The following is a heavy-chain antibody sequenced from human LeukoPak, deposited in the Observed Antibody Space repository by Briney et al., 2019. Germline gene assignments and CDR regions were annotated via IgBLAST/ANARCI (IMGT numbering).Heavy chain of an antibody. CDR2: ISYDGSNK. Sequence: GGSLRLSCAASGFTFCSYAMHWVRQAPGKGLEGVAVISYDGSNKYYADSVKGRFTISRDNSKNTLYLQMNSLRAEDTAVYYCARTRWLQTRFDYWGQGTLVTVSS. D-gene: IGHD5-24*01. CDR3: ARTRWLQTRFDY. V-gene: IGHV3-30*04. J-gene: IGHJ4*02. CDR1: GFTFCSYA.